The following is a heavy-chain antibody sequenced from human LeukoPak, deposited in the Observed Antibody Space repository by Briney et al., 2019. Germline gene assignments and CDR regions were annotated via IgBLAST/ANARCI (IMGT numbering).Heavy chain of an antibody. CDR2: ISGSGGST. D-gene: IGHD2-8*02. J-gene: IGHJ3*02. Sequence: GGSLRLSCAASGFTFSSYAMSWVRQAPGKGLEWVSAISGSGGSTYYADSVRGRFTISRDNSKNTLYLQMNSLRAEDTAVYYCAKDRGGVGAFDIWGQGTMVTVSS. V-gene: IGHV3-23*01. CDR3: AKDRGGVGAFDI. CDR1: GFTFSSYA.